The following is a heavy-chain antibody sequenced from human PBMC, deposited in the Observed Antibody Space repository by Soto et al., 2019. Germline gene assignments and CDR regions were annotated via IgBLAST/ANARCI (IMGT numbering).Heavy chain of an antibody. CDR3: ARGLREDDY. V-gene: IGHV4-34*01. Sequence: SETLSLTCAVYGGSFSGYYWSWIRQPPGKGLEWIGEINHSGSTNYNPSLKSRVTISVDTSKNQFSLKLSSVTAADTAVYYCARGLREDDYWGQGTLVTVSS. CDR2: INHSGST. CDR1: GGSFSGYY. J-gene: IGHJ4*02. D-gene: IGHD3-10*01.